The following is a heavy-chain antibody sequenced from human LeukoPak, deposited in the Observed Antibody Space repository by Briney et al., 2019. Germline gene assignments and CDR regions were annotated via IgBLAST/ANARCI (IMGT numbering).Heavy chain of an antibody. J-gene: IGHJ4*02. Sequence: PSETLSLTCTVSGGSISSGGYYWSWIRQPPGKGLEWIGYIYHSGSTYYNPSLKSRVTISVDTSKNQFSLKLSSVTAADTAVYYCARHRITLEYYYGSGTHPWYFDYWGQGTLVTVSS. V-gene: IGHV4-30-2*01. CDR1: GGSISSGGYY. CDR2: IYHSGST. CDR3: ARHRITLEYYYGSGTHPWYFDY. D-gene: IGHD3-10*01.